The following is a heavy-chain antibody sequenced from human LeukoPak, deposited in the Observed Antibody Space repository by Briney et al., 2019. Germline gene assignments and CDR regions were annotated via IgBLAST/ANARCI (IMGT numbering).Heavy chain of an antibody. Sequence: SETLSLTCTVSGGSISSYYWSWIRQPPGKGLDWIGEINHGASTNYNPSLKSRVTISVDTSKNQFSLKLSSVIAADTAVYYCARVPNCSSTSCYGYDAFDIWGQGTMVTVSS. V-gene: IGHV4-34*01. D-gene: IGHD2-2*01. CDR2: INHGAST. J-gene: IGHJ3*02. CDR1: GGSISSYY. CDR3: ARVPNCSSTSCYGYDAFDI.